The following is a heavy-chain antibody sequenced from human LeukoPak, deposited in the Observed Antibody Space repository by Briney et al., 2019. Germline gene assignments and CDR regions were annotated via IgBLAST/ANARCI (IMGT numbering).Heavy chain of an antibody. Sequence: PSETLSLTCTVSGGSIRSSNYCWGWIRQPPGKGLEWIGSIDYNGNTNYNPSLKSRVTISVDMSKNQFSLKLRSVTAADTAVYYCARAAETFTMIVVVIEPHFDYWGQGTLVTVSS. CDR2: IDYNGNT. J-gene: IGHJ4*02. CDR1: GGSIRSSNYC. CDR3: ARAAETFTMIVVVIEPHFDY. D-gene: IGHD3-22*01. V-gene: IGHV4-39*01.